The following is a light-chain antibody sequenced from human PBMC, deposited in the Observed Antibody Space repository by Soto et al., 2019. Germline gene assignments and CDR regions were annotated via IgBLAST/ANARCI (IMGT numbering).Light chain of an antibody. CDR1: QSVSNNY. CDR3: RQYERSNT. V-gene: IGKV3-20*01. Sequence: IVFTQSPGTLSLSPGERATLSCRASQSVSNNYLAWYQQKPGQAPRLLIYGASNRATGIPDRFSGSGSGTDFTLTISRLEPEEYAVYYCRQYERSNTFGQRTKVDIK. CDR2: GAS. J-gene: IGKJ1*01.